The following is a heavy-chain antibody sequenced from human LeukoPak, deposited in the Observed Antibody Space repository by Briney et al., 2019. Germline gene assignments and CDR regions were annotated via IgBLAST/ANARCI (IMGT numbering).Heavy chain of an antibody. J-gene: IGHJ4*02. CDR1: GLTFSSYG. CDR3: AKDQEDTMIVVDKNSFDY. Sequence: PGGSLRLSCAASGLTFSSYGMHWVRQAPGKGLEWVAVISYDGSNKYYADSVKGRFTISRDNSKNTLYLQMNSLRAEDTAVYYCAKDQEDTMIVVDKNSFDYWGQGTLVTVSS. V-gene: IGHV3-30*18. D-gene: IGHD3-22*01. CDR2: ISYDGSNK.